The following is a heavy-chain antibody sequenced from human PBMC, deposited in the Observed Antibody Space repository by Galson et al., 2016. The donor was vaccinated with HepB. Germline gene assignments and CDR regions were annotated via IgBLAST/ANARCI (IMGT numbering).Heavy chain of an antibody. J-gene: IGHJ4*02. CDR2: ISSSSSYI. D-gene: IGHD3-3*01. V-gene: IGHV3-21*01. Sequence: LRLSCAASGFTFSSYRMNWVRQAPGKGLEWVSSISSSSSYIYYADSVKGRFTISRDNARNSLYLQMNSLRAEDTAVYYCARDGRGGGFLGGQGTLVTVSS. CDR1: GFTFSSYR. CDR3: ARDGRGGGFL.